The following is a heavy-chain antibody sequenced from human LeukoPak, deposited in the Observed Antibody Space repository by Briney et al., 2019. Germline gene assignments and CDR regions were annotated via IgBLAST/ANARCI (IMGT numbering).Heavy chain of an antibody. Sequence: SETLSLTCTVSGYSISSGYYWGWIRQPPGKGPEWIGSIYHSGSTYYNPSLKSRVTISVDTSKNQFSLKLSSVTAADTAVYYCARLGILLRFLERLPWGQGTLVTVSS. V-gene: IGHV4-38-2*02. J-gene: IGHJ5*02. D-gene: IGHD3-3*01. CDR2: IYHSGST. CDR3: ARLGILLRFLERLP. CDR1: GYSISSGYY.